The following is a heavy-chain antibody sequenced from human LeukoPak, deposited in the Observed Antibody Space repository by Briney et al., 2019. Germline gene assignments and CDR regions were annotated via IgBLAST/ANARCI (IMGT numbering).Heavy chain of an antibody. CDR1: GYTFTDSY. D-gene: IGHD3-10*01. Sequence: ASVKVSCKASGYTFTDSYIHWVRQAPGQGLEWMGWINPNSRGANFAQKFQGRGTMTRDTSITTAYMELSGLRSDDTAVYDCTRSRAFDYWGQGTLVTVSS. J-gene: IGHJ4*02. V-gene: IGHV1-2*02. CDR2: INPNSRGA. CDR3: TRSRAFDY.